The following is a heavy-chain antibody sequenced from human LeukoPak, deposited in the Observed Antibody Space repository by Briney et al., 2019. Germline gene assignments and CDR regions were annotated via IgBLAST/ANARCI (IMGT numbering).Heavy chain of an antibody. J-gene: IGHJ6*03. CDR2: IKQDGSEK. V-gene: IGHV3-7*01. CDR3: ARDRYYGSGSYFYYYYYYMDV. CDR1: GFTFSSYW. D-gene: IGHD3-10*01. Sequence: GGSLRLSCAASGFTFSSYWMSWVRQAPGKGLEWVANIKQDGSEKYYVDSVKGRFTISRDNSKNTLYLQMGSLRAEDMAVYYCARDRYYGSGSYFYYYYYYMDVWGKGTTVTISS.